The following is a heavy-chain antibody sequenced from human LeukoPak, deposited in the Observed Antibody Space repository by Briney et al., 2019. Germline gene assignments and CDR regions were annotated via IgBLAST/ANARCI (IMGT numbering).Heavy chain of an antibody. CDR3: AREPGPEYSGSPYFDY. D-gene: IGHD1-26*01. CDR1: GFTFSSYG. Sequence: GGSLRLSCAASGFTFSSYGMSWVRQAPGKGLEWVSSISGSGGSTYYADSVRGQFAISRDNSKNTVYLQMNSLRAEDTAVYYCAREPGPEYSGSPYFDYWGQGTLVTVSS. V-gene: IGHV3-23*01. J-gene: IGHJ4*02. CDR2: ISGSGGST.